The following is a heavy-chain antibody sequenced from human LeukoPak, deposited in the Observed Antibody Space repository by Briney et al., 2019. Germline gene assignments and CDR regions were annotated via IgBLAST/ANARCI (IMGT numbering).Heavy chain of an antibody. V-gene: IGHV3-30-3*01. D-gene: IGHD3-22*01. CDR2: ISYDGSNK. J-gene: IGHJ4*02. CDR1: GFTFSSYA. Sequence: GGSLRLSCAASGFTFSSYAMHWVRQAPGKGLEWVAVISYDGSNKYYADSVKGRFTISRDNSKNTLYLQMNSLRAEDTAVYYCAKDNRNYPYDSSGYPFDYWGQGTLVTVSS. CDR3: AKDNRNYPYDSSGYPFDY.